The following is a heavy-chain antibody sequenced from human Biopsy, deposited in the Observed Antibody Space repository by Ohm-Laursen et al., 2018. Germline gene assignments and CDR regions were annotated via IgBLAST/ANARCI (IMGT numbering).Heavy chain of an antibody. CDR1: GGSISSGGYC. V-gene: IGHV4-31*03. Sequence: PSQTLSLTCSVSGGSISSGGYCWSWTRQFPGKGLELLGYIYNVESTYYNPSLKSRVLISGDASRNQYSLKLTSVTAADTAVYYCVRDRRDWYEPWGQGTLVTVSS. J-gene: IGHJ5*02. CDR3: VRDRRDWYEP. CDR2: IYNVEST.